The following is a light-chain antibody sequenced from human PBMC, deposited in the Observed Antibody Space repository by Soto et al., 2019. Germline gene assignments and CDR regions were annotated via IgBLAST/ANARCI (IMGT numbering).Light chain of an antibody. Sequence: DIQMTQSPSTLSASVGDRVTIICRASQSVSRKLAWYQQKPGKAPKPLIYEASSLQSGVPSRFSGSGSGTDFSLTISSLQPDDFATYYCQQYHRYSPLTFGEGTTVEIK. V-gene: IGKV1-5*03. J-gene: IGKJ4*01. CDR1: QSVSRK. CDR2: EAS. CDR3: QQYHRYSPLT.